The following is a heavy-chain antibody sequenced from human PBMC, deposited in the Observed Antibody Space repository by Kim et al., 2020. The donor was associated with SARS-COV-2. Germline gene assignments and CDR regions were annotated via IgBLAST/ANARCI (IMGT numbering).Heavy chain of an antibody. CDR1: GIVFRRTW. J-gene: IGHJ6*02. CDR3: AGDGQFALAV. V-gene: IGHV3-74*03. Sequence: GGSLRLSCAAPGIVFRRTWMHWVRQAPGKGLVWVSHIRTDGVITYADSVKGRFTISRDDAKSMVYLQMSSLRAEDTAVYYCAGDGQFALAVWGHGTTVTV. D-gene: IGHD3-10*01. CDR2: IRTDGVIT.